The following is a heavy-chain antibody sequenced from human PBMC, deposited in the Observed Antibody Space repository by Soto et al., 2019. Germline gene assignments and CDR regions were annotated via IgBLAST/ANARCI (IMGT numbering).Heavy chain of an antibody. Sequence: QVQLVQSGAEVKKPGSSVTVSCKASGGTFSSYAISWVRQAPGQGLECMGGTIPIFGTANYAQKFQGRVTITADKSTSTAYMELSSLRSEDTAVYYCASPTREWLPPARDYYYGMDVWGQGTTVTVSS. CDR1: GGTFSSYA. CDR3: ASPTREWLPPARDYYYGMDV. V-gene: IGHV1-69*06. J-gene: IGHJ6*02. CDR2: TIPIFGTA. D-gene: IGHD3-3*01.